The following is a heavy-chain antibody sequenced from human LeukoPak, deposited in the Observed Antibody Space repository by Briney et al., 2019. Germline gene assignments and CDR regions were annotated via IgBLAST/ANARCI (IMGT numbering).Heavy chain of an antibody. CDR1: GFTFSSYT. J-gene: IGHJ3*02. CDR2: ISGSGVGT. V-gene: IGHV3-23*01. CDR3: AKDQVISGSEASDI. D-gene: IGHD2-21*01. Sequence: GGSLRLSCAASGFTFSSYTRNWVRQAPGKGLEWVSAISGSGVGTYYADSVKGRFTISRDNSWNTLYLQMSSLRAEDTAVYYCAKDQVISGSEASDIWGQGTMVTVSS.